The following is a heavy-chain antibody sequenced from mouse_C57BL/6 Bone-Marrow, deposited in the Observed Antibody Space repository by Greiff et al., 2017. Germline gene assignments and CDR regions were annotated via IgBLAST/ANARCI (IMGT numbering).Heavy chain of an antibody. J-gene: IGHJ3*01. CDR1: GYSFTGYY. D-gene: IGHD1-1*02. CDR2: INPSTGGT. CDR3: ARAVVPRDWFAY. V-gene: IGHV1-42*01. Sequence: VQLQQSGPELVKPGASVKISCKASGYSFTGYYMNWVKQSPEKSLEWIGEINPSTGGTTYNQKFKAKATLTVDKSSSTAYMQLKSLTSEDSAVYYCARAVVPRDWFAYWGQGTLVTVSA.